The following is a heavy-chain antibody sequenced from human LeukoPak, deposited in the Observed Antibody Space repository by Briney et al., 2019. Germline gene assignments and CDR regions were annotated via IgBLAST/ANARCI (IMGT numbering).Heavy chain of an antibody. D-gene: IGHD2-15*01. V-gene: IGHV4-34*01. CDR2: TNHSGST. CDR3: ARGGVVAATLYYYYMDV. CDR1: GGSFSGYY. Sequence: PSETLSLTCAVYGGSFSGYYWSWIRQPPGKGLEWIGETNHSGSTNYNPSLKSRVTISVDTSKNQFSLKLSSVTAADTAVYYCARGGVVAATLYYYYMDVWGKGTTVTISS. J-gene: IGHJ6*03.